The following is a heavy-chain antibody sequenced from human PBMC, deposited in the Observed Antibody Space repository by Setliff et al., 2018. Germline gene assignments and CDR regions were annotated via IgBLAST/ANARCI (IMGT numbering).Heavy chain of an antibody. Sequence: LRLSCAASGFTFSTYSMNWVRQAPGRGLEWVSSISSSSSYIYYADSVKGRFTISRDNARNSLYLQMNSLRAEDTALYYCAREGTGFDYWGQGTLVTVSS. D-gene: IGHD1-1*01. CDR1: GFTFSTYS. V-gene: IGHV3-21*04. CDR3: AREGTGFDY. CDR2: ISSSSSYI. J-gene: IGHJ4*02.